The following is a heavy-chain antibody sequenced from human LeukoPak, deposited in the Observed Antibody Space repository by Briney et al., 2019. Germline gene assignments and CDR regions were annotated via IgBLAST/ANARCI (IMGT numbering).Heavy chain of an antibody. CDR3: AKGPTVSTFGY. Sequence: TGGSLRLSCAASGFTFSSYAMSWVRQAPGKGLEWVSAISGSGGSTYYADSVKGRFTISRDNSKNTLYLQMNSLRVEDTAMYYCAKGPTVSTFGYWGRGTLVTVSS. CDR2: ISGSGGST. V-gene: IGHV3-23*01. D-gene: IGHD5/OR15-5a*01. J-gene: IGHJ4*02. CDR1: GFTFSSYA.